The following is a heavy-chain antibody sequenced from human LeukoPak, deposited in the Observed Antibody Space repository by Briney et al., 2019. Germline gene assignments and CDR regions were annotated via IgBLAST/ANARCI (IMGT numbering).Heavy chain of an antibody. CDR2: ISSSSSTI. V-gene: IGHV3-48*01. CDR1: GFTFSSYS. Sequence: PGGSLRLSCAASGFTFSSYSMNWVRQAPGKGLEWVSYISSSSSTIYYADSVKGRFTISRDNAKNSLYLQMNSLRAEDTAVYYCARSGAPYGMDVWGQGTTVTVSS. CDR3: ARSGAPYGMDV. J-gene: IGHJ6*02. D-gene: IGHD7-27*01.